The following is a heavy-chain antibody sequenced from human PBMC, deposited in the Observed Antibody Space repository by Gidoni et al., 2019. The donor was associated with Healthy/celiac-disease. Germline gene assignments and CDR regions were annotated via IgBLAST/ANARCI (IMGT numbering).Heavy chain of an antibody. V-gene: IGHV1-69*04. D-gene: IGHD2-21*01. CDR2: IIPILGIA. CDR1: GGTFSSYA. J-gene: IGHJ4*02. CDR3: ARYPPGDVDLYYFDY. Sequence: QVQLVQSGAEVKKPGSSVKVSCKASGGTFSSYAISWVRQAPGQGLEWMGRIIPILGIANYAQKFQGRVTITADKSTSTAYMELSSLRSEDTAVYYCARYPPGDVDLYYFDYWGQGTLVTVSS.